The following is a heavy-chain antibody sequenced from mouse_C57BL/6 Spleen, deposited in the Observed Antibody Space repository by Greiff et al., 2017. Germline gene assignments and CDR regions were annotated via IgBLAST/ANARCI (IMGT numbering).Heavy chain of an antibody. Sequence: EVQLVASGGGLVQPKGSLKLSCAASGFSFNTYAMNWVRQAPGKGLEWVARIRSKSNNYATYYADSVKDRFTISRDDSESMLYLQMNNLKTEDTAMYYCVRGGGSSPYYFDYWGQGTTLTVSS. J-gene: IGHJ2*01. CDR2: IRSKSNNYAT. CDR3: VRGGGSSPYYFDY. V-gene: IGHV10-1*01. CDR1: GFSFNTYA. D-gene: IGHD1-1*01.